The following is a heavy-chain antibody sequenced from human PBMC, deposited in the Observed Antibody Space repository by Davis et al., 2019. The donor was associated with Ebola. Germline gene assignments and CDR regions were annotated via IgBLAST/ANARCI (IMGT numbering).Heavy chain of an antibody. CDR3: LTHPREVPAAVDWFDP. J-gene: IGHJ5*02. CDR2: IFHTGRT. V-gene: IGHV4-34*12. Sequence: PSETLSLTCAVYGGSFSGYYWSWIRQSPGKGLEWIGEIFHTGRTNYNPSLKSRVTISIDRSQIHFSLRLSSVTAADTALYYCLTHPREVPAAVDWFDPWGQGSLVTVSS. D-gene: IGHD2-2*01. CDR1: GGSFSGYY.